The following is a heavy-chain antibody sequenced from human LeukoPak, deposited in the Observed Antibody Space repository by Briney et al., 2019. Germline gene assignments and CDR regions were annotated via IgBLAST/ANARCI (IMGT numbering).Heavy chain of an antibody. CDR3: ARAYVPGGIIDY. CDR1: GASISSYW. CDR2: IHFSGNT. V-gene: IGHV4-59*01. Sequence: SETLSLTCPVSGASISSYWWIWIRQPPGKGLQWIGYIHFSGNTNTKSSLKSRVTISADTSKNQFSLKLNSVSAVDTAVYYCARAYVPGGIIDYWGQGTLVTVSS. D-gene: IGHD2-2*01. J-gene: IGHJ4*02.